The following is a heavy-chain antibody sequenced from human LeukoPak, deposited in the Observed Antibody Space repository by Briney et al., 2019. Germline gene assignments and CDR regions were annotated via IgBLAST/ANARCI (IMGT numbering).Heavy chain of an antibody. CDR1: GGSISSSNW. J-gene: IGHJ5*02. D-gene: IGHD6-13*01. CDR3: ARGPSSSWYRKGLNWFDP. CDR2: IYHSGST. Sequence: PSETLSLTCAVSGGSISSSNWWSWVRPPPGKGLEWIGEIYHSGSTNYNPSLKSRVAISVDKSKNQFSLKLSSVTAADTAVYYCARGPSSSWYRKGLNWFDPWGQGTLVTVSS. V-gene: IGHV4-4*02.